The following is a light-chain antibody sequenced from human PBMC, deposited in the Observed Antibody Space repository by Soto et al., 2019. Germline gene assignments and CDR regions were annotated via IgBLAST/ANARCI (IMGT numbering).Light chain of an antibody. Sequence: DIQMTQSPSSLSASVGDRVTITCRASQGLSNYLAWYQQKPGKVPKLLIYAASILESGVPSRFSGSGSGTDFTLTISCLQPEDVATYYCQKYNSAPWSFGQGTKVEIK. CDR3: QKYNSAPWS. J-gene: IGKJ1*01. V-gene: IGKV1-27*01. CDR1: QGLSNY. CDR2: AAS.